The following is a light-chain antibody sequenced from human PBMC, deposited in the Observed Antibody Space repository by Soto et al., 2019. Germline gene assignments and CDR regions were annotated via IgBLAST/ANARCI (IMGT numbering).Light chain of an antibody. Sequence: QSALTQPASVSGSPGQSLTISCTGASSDLGGYNYVSWYQQHPGKAPKLMIYEVTKRPSGVSNRFSGSKSGYTASLTISGLQIEDEADYYCGSYTTGSSPWVFGGGTKLTVL. CDR3: GSYTTGSSPWV. J-gene: IGLJ3*02. CDR2: EVT. CDR1: SSDLGGYNY. V-gene: IGLV2-14*03.